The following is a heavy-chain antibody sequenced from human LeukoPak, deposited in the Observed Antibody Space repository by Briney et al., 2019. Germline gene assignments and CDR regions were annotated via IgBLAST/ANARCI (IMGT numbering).Heavy chain of an antibody. CDR2: ISAYNGNT. CDR3: ARLIAPTSRYYYYMDV. V-gene: IGHV1-18*01. D-gene: IGHD2/OR15-2a*01. CDR1: GYTLTSYG. Sequence: ASVKVSCKASGYTLTSYGISWVRQAPGQGLEWMGWISAYNGNTNYAQKLQGRVTMTTDTSTSTAYMELRSLRSDDTAVYYCARLIAPTSRYYYYMDVWGKGTTVTVSS. J-gene: IGHJ6*03.